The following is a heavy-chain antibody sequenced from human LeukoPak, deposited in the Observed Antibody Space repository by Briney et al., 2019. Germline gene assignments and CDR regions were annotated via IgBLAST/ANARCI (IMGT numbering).Heavy chain of an antibody. J-gene: IGHJ3*02. Sequence: GRSLRLSCAASGFTFSSYAMHWVRQAPGKRLEWVAVISYDGSNKYYADSVKGRFTISRDNSKNTLYLQMNSLRAEDTAVYYCARDAPRGGAGAFDIWGQGTMVTVSS. CDR1: GFTFSSYA. V-gene: IGHV3-30*04. D-gene: IGHD3-16*01. CDR3: ARDAPRGGAGAFDI. CDR2: ISYDGSNK.